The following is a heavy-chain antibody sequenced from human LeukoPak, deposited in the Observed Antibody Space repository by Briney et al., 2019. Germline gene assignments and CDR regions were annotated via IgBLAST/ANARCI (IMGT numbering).Heavy chain of an antibody. D-gene: IGHD3-22*01. J-gene: IGHJ3*02. CDR1: GYTFTTYS. CDR2: INLSGGST. V-gene: IGHV1-46*01. CDR3: ARFPYYDSSGYYHSRAFDI. Sequence: ASVKVSCKASGYTFTTYSMHWVRQAPGQGLEWMAIINLSGGSTDYTQKFQGRVTMTRDTSTSTVYMELSSLRSEDTAVYYCARFPYYDSSGYYHSRAFDIWGQGTMVTVSS.